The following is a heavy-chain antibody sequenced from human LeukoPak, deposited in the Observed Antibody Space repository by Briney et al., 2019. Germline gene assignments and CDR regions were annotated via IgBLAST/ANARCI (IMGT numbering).Heavy chain of an antibody. CDR1: GGSISSYY. D-gene: IGHD6-6*01. Sequence: PSETLSLTCTVSGGSISSYYWSWIRQPAGKGLEWVSAISGSGGSTYYADSVKGRFTISRDNSKNTLYLQMNSLRAEDTAVYYCAASYSSSDPFDFWGQGTLVTVSS. J-gene: IGHJ4*02. CDR2: ISGSGGST. CDR3: AASYSSSDPFDF. V-gene: IGHV3-23*01.